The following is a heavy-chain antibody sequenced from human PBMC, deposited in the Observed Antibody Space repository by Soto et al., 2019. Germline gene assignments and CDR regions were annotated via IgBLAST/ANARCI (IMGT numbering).Heavy chain of an antibody. J-gene: IGHJ4*02. CDR3: ARGRGNYKYFDS. V-gene: IGHV1-18*01. D-gene: IGHD1-7*01. Sequence: QVQRVQSGAEVKKPGDSVKVSCKVSGYTFADYGITWARQAPGQGLEWMGWINTYNGNIKYAQKLQGRVTMSTDTSTGTAYTELRSLTSDDRALYYCARGRGNYKYFDSWGQGTLVTVSS. CDR1: GYTFADYG. CDR2: INTYNGNI.